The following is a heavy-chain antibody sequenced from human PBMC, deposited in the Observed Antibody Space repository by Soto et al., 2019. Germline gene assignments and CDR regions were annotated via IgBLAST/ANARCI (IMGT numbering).Heavy chain of an antibody. CDR1: GASISFSSYY. Sequence: QVQLQESGPGLVRSSETLSLTCTVSGASISFSSYYWGWIRQPPGKGLEWIGSIYYSGSTSYSPSLPGRVTIDVDTSKNQFSLRLSSLTAADTAVYYCAGHALRLITFGGVNHHWGQGMLVTVSS. V-gene: IGHV4-39*01. CDR2: IYYSGST. D-gene: IGHD3-16*01. CDR3: AGHALRLITFGGVNHH. J-gene: IGHJ4*02.